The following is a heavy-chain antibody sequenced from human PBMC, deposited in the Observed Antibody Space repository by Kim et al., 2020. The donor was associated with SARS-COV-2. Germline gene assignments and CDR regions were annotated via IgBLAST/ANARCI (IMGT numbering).Heavy chain of an antibody. CDR2: ISSSSSSI. Sequence: GGSLRLSCAASGFTLSSYSMNWVRQAPGKGLEWLSYISSSSSSIYYADSVKGRFTISRDNAKNSLYLQMNSLRDEDTAVYYCARGGRNSSPFDYWGRGTLVTVSS. J-gene: IGHJ4*02. CDR1: GFTLSSYS. CDR3: ARGGRNSSPFDY. V-gene: IGHV3-48*02. D-gene: IGHD3-16*01.